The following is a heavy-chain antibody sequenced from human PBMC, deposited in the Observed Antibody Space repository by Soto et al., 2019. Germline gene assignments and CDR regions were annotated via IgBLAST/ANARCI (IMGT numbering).Heavy chain of an antibody. CDR2: IIPIFGTA. D-gene: IGHD2-15*01. CDR1: GGTVSSYA. J-gene: IGHJ4*02. V-gene: IGHV1-69*01. CDR3: ARERGANYRSGGRCYPPFWY. Sequence: QVQLVQSGAEVKKPGSSVKVSCKASGGTVSSYAISWVRQAPGQGLEWMGGIIPIFGTANYAQKFQGRVTITADESTSTAYMELSSLRSEDTAVYYCARERGANYRSGGRCYPPFWYWGPGTLVTVSS.